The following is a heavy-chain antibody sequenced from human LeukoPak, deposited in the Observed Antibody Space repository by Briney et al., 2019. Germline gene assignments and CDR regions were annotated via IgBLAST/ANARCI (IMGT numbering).Heavy chain of an antibody. CDR1: GGSISSSSYY. J-gene: IGHJ4*02. CDR2: IYTSGST. V-gene: IGHV4-61*05. D-gene: IGHD3-22*01. Sequence: PSETLSLTCTVSGGSISSSSYYWGWIRQPPGKGLEWIGRIYTSGSTNYNPSLKSRVTMSVDTSKNQFSLKLSSVTAADTAVYYCARVQYYYDSSGYYFWYYFDYWGQGTLVTVSS. CDR3: ARVQYYYDSSGYYFWYYFDY.